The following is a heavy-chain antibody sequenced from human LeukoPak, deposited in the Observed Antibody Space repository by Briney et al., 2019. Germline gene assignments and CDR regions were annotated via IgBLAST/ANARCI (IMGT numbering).Heavy chain of an antibody. V-gene: IGHV4-59*12. CDR2: IYYSGST. CDR3: AREGITIFGVVITNGMDV. Sequence: SETLSLTCTVSGGSISSYYWSWIRQPPGKGLEWIGYIYYSGSTYYNPSLKSRVTISVDTSKNQFSLKLSSVTAADTAVYYCAREGITIFGVVITNGMDVWGQGTTVTVSS. D-gene: IGHD3-3*01. J-gene: IGHJ6*02. CDR1: GGSISSYY.